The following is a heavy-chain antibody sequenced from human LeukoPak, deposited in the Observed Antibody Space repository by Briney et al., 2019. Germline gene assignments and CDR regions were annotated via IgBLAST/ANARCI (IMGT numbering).Heavy chain of an antibody. J-gene: IGHJ5*02. V-gene: IGHV4-59*08. D-gene: IGHD6-13*01. CDR2: IYYSGST. CDR1: GGSFSGYY. CDR3: ASGIAAAGMVDWFDP. Sequence: TSETLSLTCAVYGGSFSGYYWGWIRQPPGKGLEWIGYIYYSGSTNYNPSLKSRVTISVDTSKNQFSLKLSSVTAADTAVYCCASGIAAAGMVDWFDPWGQGTLVTVSS.